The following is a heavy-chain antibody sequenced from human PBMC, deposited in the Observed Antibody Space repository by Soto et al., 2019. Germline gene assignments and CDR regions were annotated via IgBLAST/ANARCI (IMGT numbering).Heavy chain of an antibody. Sequence: GGSLRLSCAASGFTFNSYGMHWARQGPGNGLEWVAFISYDSTKTYYADSVKGRFTISRDNSNSALYVQMNSLTGEDTAVYYCARGVLGPGDYYYGMDVWGQGTTVTVS. CDR3: ARGVLGPGDYYYGMDV. J-gene: IGHJ6*02. CDR1: GFTFNSYG. D-gene: IGHD7-27*01. V-gene: IGHV3-30*03. CDR2: ISYDSTKT.